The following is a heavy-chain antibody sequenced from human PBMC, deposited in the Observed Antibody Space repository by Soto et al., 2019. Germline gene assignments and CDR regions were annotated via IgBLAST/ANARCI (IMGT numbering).Heavy chain of an antibody. J-gene: IGHJ4*02. CDR1: GGSISSSSYY. Sequence: SETLSLTCTVSGGSISSSSYYWGWIRQPPGKGLEWIGYIYYSGSTYYNPSLKSRVTISVDTSKNQFSLKLSSVTAADTAVYYCARGPDYGDYYSYFDYWGQGTLVTVSS. CDR3: ARGPDYGDYYSYFDY. V-gene: IGHV4-31*03. CDR2: IYYSGST. D-gene: IGHD4-17*01.